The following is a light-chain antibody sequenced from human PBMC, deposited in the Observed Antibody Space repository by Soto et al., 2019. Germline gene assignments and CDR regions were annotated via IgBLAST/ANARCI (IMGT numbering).Light chain of an antibody. J-gene: IGKJ1*01. CDR1: HSIDNC. CDR2: DAS. Sequence: DIQMTQSPSTLSASVGDRVTITCRASHSIDNCLAWHQQKPGKAPKVLIYDASNLESGVPSRFGGFGSGTEFTLTITNLQPDDFATYYCQQYSAYPWTFGQGTKVDIK. V-gene: IGKV1-5*01. CDR3: QQYSAYPWT.